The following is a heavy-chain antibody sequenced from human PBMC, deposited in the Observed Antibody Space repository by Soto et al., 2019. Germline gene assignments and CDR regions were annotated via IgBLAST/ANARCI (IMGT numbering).Heavy chain of an antibody. CDR2: INSDGSTT. J-gene: IGHJ4*02. Sequence: GGSLRLSCAASGFTFSSFWMHWVRQAPWKGLVWVSRINSDGSTTSYADSVKGRFTISRDNAKNTLYLQMNSLRAEDTAVYYCARIPPGWGGEQLVLDYWGQGTLVTVSS. D-gene: IGHD6-13*01. CDR3: ARIPPGWGGEQLVLDY. V-gene: IGHV3-74*01. CDR1: GFTFSSFW.